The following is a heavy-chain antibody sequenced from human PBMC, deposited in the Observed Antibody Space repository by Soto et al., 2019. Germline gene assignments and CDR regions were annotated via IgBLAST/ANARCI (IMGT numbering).Heavy chain of an antibody. D-gene: IGHD3-3*01. CDR1: GGSISISSYY. V-gene: IGHV4-39*01. Sequence: PSDTLSLTCTVSGGSISISSYYWGWILHPPGKGLEWIGSIYYSGSTYYNPSLKSRVTISVDTSKNQFSLKLSSVTAADTAVYYCARQRSGYYYYYYMDVWGKGTTVTVSS. J-gene: IGHJ6*03. CDR3: ARQRSGYYYYYYMDV. CDR2: IYYSGST.